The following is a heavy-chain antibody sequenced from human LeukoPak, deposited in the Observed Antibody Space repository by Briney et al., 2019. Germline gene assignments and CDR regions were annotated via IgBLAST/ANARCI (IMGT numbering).Heavy chain of an antibody. V-gene: IGHV3-21*01. Sequence: PGGSLRLSCAASGFTFSSYSMNWVRQAPGKGLEWVSSISSSSSYIYYADSVKGRFTISRDNAKNSLYLQMNSLRAEDTAVYYCARDRDYDSSLWGYWGQGTLVTVSS. D-gene: IGHD3-22*01. CDR2: ISSSSSYI. CDR3: ARDRDYDSSLWGY. J-gene: IGHJ4*02. CDR1: GFTFSSYS.